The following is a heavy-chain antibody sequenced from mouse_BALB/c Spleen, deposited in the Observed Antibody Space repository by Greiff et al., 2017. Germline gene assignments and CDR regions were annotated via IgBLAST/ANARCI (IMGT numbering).Heavy chain of an antibody. CDR2: ISYDGSN. V-gene: IGHV3-6*02. J-gene: IGHJ3*01. CDR3: SRAGGYDYAWFAY. CDR1: GYSITSGYY. Sequence: VQLQQSGPGLVKPSQSLSLTCSVTGYSITSGYYWNWLRQFPGNKLEWMVYISYDGSNNYNPSLNNRISITRDTSNTQFFLKLNSVTTEDTATYYCSRAGGYDYAWFAYWGQGTLVTVSA. D-gene: IGHD2-4*01.